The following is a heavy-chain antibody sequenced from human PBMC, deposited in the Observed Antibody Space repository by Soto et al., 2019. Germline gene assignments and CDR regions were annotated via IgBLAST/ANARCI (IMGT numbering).Heavy chain of an antibody. V-gene: IGHV3-73*01. CDR2: IRSKANSYAT. CDR3: FRENYFSYHGMDV. Sequence: WGSLRLSCAGSGFSFIGSTIHFFRHASLKWLEWVGRIRSKANSYATAYAAAVKGRFIVSRDDSKTTSYLQMDSLKIEDTAMYYCFRENYFSYHGMDVWGQGTTVTVSS. J-gene: IGHJ6*02. CDR1: GFSFIGST.